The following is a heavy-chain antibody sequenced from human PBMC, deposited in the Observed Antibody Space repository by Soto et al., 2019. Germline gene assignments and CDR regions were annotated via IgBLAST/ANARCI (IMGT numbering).Heavy chain of an antibody. CDR3: ARAHAPTLPFDS. CDR2: IFHSGNA. D-gene: IGHD2-15*01. J-gene: IGHJ4*01. CDR1: GGSIRNVY. V-gene: IGHV4-59*01. Sequence: SETLSLTCTVSGGSIRNVYWSWIRQAPGKGLEWIGFIFHSGNAKYNPSLKSRVTISVDTSKNRFSLSVDSVTAADPAVYFCARAHAPTLPFDSWGQGTLVAVSS.